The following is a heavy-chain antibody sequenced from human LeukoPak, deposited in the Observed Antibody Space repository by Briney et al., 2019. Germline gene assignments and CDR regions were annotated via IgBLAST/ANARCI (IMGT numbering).Heavy chain of an antibody. CDR2: ISAYNGNT. CDR3: AREKTPGYCSGGSCSRHDAFDI. J-gene: IGHJ3*02. V-gene: IGHV1-18*01. D-gene: IGHD2-15*01. Sequence: ASVKVSCKASGYTFTSYGISWVRQAPGQGLEWMGWISAYNGNTNYAQKLQGRVTMTTDTSTSTAYMELRSLRSDDTAVYYCAREKTPGYCSGGSCSRHDAFDIWGQGTMVTVSS. CDR1: GYTFTSYG.